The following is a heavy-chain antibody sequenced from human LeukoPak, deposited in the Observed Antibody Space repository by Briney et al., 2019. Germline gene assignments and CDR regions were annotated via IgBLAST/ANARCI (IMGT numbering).Heavy chain of an antibody. CDR3: ARDLPTIGRLGYLDY. D-gene: IGHD7-27*01. J-gene: IGHJ4*02. Sequence: SETLSLTCTVSGYSISSGYYWGWIRQPPGKGLEWIGSIYHSGSTYYNPSLKSRVTISVDTSKNQFSLKLSSVTAADTAVYYCARDLPTIGRLGYLDYWGQGTLVTVSS. V-gene: IGHV4-38-2*02. CDR1: GYSISSGYY. CDR2: IYHSGST.